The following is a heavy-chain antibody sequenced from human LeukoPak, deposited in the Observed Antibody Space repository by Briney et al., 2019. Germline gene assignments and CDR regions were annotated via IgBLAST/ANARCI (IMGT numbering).Heavy chain of an antibody. CDR2: IYYSGST. J-gene: IGHJ4*02. V-gene: IGHV4-59*01. CDR3: ARQTLAGYFDY. CDR1: GGSISSYY. Sequence: PSETLSLTCTVSGGSISSYYWSWIRQPPGKGLEWIGYIYYSGSTNYNPSLKSRVTISVDTSKNQFSLKLSSVTAADTALYYCARQTLAGYFDYWGQGTLVTVSS. D-gene: IGHD6-19*01.